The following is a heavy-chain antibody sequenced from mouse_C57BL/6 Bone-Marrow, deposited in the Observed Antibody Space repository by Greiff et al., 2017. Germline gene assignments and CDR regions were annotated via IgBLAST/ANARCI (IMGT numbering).Heavy chain of an antibody. CDR2: ISDGGSYT. CDR3: ARGGGTWFAY. J-gene: IGHJ3*01. V-gene: IGHV5-4*03. CDR1: GFTFSSYA. Sequence: EVKLMESGGGLVKPGGSLKLSCAASGFTFSSYAMSWVRQTPGKGLEWVGTISDGGSYTYYPDNVKGRFTISRDNAKNNLYLQMSHLKSEDTAMYYCARGGGTWFAYWGQGTLVTVSS.